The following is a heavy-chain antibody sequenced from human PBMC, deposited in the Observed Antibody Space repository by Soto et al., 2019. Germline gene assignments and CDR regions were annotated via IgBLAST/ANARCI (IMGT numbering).Heavy chain of an antibody. CDR3: ARGQGGITIFGVVITPFDY. CDR2: IYYSGST. J-gene: IGHJ4*02. V-gene: IGHV4-31*03. CDR1: GGSISSGGYY. Sequence: QVQLQESGPGLVKPSQTLSLTCTVSGGSISSGGYYWSWIRQHPGKGLEWIGYIYYSGSTYYNPSLKIRVTISVDTSKNQFSLKLSSVTAADTAVYYCARGQGGITIFGVVITPFDYWGQGTLVTVSS. D-gene: IGHD3-3*01.